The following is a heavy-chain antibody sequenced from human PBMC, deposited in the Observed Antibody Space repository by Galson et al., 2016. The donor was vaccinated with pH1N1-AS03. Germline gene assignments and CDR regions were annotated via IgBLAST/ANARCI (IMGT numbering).Heavy chain of an antibody. J-gene: IGHJ4*02. CDR2: IYSGGST. Sequence: SLRLSCAASGFTFSTYSMAWVRQAPGKGLEWVSSIYSGGSTYYADSVKGRFTISRDPTKNSVYLQMKTLRIEDTAVYYCARFRVEDGGLRGAVDFWGQGTLVSVSS. CDR3: ARFRVEDGGLRGAVDF. CDR1: GFTFSTYS. V-gene: IGHV3-66*01. D-gene: IGHD2-15*01.